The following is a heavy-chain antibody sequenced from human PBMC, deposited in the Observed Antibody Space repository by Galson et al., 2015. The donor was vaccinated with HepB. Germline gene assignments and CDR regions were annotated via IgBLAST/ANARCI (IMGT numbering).Heavy chain of an antibody. CDR2: IRYDGSDQ. CDR3: AKELGVGAARRAFDY. J-gene: IGHJ4*02. V-gene: IGHV3-30*02. Sequence: SLRLSCAASGFRFSFYGMHWVRQAPGKGLEWVAFIRYDGSDQYYSDSVNGRFTISRDYSNNTLYLQMNSLTDVDTAVYFCAKELGVGAARRAFDYWGQGTRVTVSS. D-gene: IGHD2-15*01. CDR1: GFRFSFYG.